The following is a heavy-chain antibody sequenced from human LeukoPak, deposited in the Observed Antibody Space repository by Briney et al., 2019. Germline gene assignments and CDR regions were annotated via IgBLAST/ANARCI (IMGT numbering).Heavy chain of an antibody. CDR2: INPNSGGT. CDR3: ARLKMGGDAFDI. Sequence: ASVKVSCKASGNPLTVYYMHWVRQSPGQGLGWMGWINPNSGGTNYAQKFQGRVTMTRDTSISTAYMELTRLRSDDTAVYYWARLKMGGDAFDIWGQGTMVTVSS. J-gene: IGHJ3*02. CDR1: GNPLTVYY. D-gene: IGHD5-24*01. V-gene: IGHV1-2*02.